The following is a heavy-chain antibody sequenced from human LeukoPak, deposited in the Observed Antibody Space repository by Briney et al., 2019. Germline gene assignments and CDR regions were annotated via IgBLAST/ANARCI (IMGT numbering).Heavy chain of an antibody. V-gene: IGHV3-21*01. D-gene: IGHD2-8*02. CDR3: ARVVPGTGFFY. CDR2: ISSSSSHI. J-gene: IGHJ4*02. Sequence: KSGGSLRLSCAASGFTFSSYTMNWVRQAPGKGLEWVSSISSSSSHIYYADSVKGRFTISRDNAKNSLYLQMNSLRAENTAVYYCARVVPGTGFFYWGQGTLVTVSS. CDR1: GFTFSSYT.